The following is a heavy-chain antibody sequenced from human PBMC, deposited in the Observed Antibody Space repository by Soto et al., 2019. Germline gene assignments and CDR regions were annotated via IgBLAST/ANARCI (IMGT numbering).Heavy chain of an antibody. V-gene: IGHV3-23*01. CDR1: GFIFTTYS. CDR3: APRPYGAPLLRGY. Sequence: HPGGSLRLSCATSGFIFTTYSMSWVRQAPGKGLEWVSGISGSGGTTYYADSVKGRFTISRDNSKNTLYLQMNSLRADDTAVYYCAPRPYGAPLLRGYWGQGTLVTVSS. J-gene: IGHJ4*02. D-gene: IGHD4-17*01. CDR2: ISGSGGTT.